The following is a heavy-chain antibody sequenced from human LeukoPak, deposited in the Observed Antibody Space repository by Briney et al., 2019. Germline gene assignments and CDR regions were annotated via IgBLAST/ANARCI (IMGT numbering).Heavy chain of an antibody. CDR3: AKEGDYCSSSGCHKRGINY. Sequence: TGTSLRLSCAASGFTFSHYAMHWVRQAPGKGLEWVAVIWYDGSHDTYTDSVKGRFTVSRDNFKNVLHLQMNSLRVEDTAVYYCAKEGDYCSSSGCHKRGINYWGQGTLVTVSS. V-gene: IGHV3-33*06. CDR1: GFTFSHYA. J-gene: IGHJ4*02. D-gene: IGHD2-2*01. CDR2: IWYDGSHD.